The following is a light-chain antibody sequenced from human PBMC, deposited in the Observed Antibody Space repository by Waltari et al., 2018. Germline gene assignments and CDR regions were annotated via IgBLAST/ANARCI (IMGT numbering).Light chain of an antibody. J-gene: IGLJ3*02. CDR3: GSYAGSKILL. CDR1: SSDVALYDY. Sequence: QSALTPPPSASGSPGQSAAIPCPGPSSDVALYDYVPCYQKRPGKAPKLLIYAGTERPSGVPDRFSGSKSGNTASLTVLGLQTEDEGTYYCGSYAGSKILLFGGGTELTVL. CDR2: AGT. V-gene: IGLV2-8*01.